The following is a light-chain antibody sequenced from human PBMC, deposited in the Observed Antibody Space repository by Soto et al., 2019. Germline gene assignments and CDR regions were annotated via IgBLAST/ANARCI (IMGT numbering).Light chain of an antibody. J-gene: IGLJ1*01. CDR2: EVT. Sequence: QSVLSQPASVSGSPGQTITISCTGTSTDVGGYNAVSWYQHHPGKAPKLIIYEVTHRPSGVSDRFSASKSGNTASLTISGLQAEDEADYYCASYTIKTTYVFGSGTKVTVL. CDR1: STDVGGYNA. V-gene: IGLV2-14*01. CDR3: ASYTIKTTYV.